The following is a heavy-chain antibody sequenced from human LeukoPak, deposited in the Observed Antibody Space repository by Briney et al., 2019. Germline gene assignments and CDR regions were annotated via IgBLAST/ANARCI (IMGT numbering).Heavy chain of an antibody. J-gene: IGHJ4*02. D-gene: IGHD6-19*01. CDR1: GGTFNNFA. V-gene: IGHV1-69*01. Sequence: SVKVSCKVSGGTFNNFALSWVRQAPGQGLEWVGGTIRVSGTTKYAQNLQGRVKVTADGSTSTAYMEMSSLRSEDTAIYYCAKGSGSIAVDNLCVYWGPGTLVTVSS. CDR3: AKGSGSIAVDNLCVY. CDR2: TIRVSGTT.